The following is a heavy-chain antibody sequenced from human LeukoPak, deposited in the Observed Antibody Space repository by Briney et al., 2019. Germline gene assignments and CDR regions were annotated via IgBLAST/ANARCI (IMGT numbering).Heavy chain of an antibody. J-gene: IGHJ4*02. Sequence: ASVKVSCKASGYTFTSYGISWVRQAPGQGLEWMGWISAYNGNTNYAQKFQGRVTITRDTSASTAYMELSSLRSEDTAVYYCARDRCSSTSCSIDYWGQGTLVTVSS. CDR2: ISAYNGNT. CDR1: GYTFTSYG. V-gene: IGHV1-18*01. CDR3: ARDRCSSTSCSIDY. D-gene: IGHD2-2*01.